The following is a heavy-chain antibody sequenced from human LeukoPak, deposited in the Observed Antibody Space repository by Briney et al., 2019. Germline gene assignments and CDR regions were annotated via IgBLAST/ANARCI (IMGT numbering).Heavy chain of an antibody. CDR1: GGSICISRYY. CDR3: ARHSSSRWSTPFDY. CDR2: IYYSGST. D-gene: IGHD6-13*01. V-gene: IGHV4-39*01. Sequence: PSETLSLTCTVSGGSICISRYYGGWIRQPPGKGLEWIGNIYYSGSTYYSPSLKSRVTISVDTSKNQFSLRLRSVTAADTAVYYCARHSSSRWSTPFDYWGQGTLVTVSS. J-gene: IGHJ4*02.